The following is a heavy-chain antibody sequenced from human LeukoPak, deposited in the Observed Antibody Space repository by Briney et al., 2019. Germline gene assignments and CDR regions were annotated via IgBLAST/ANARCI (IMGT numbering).Heavy chain of an antibody. Sequence: PGGSLRLSCAASGFTFSRYFMSWVRQAPGKGPEWVSGVSGSGGSTYYADSVKGRFTISRDNSKNTLYLQMNSLRAEDTAVYYCAKGSGNRLRYFDYWGQGTLVTVSS. CDR3: AKGSGNRLRYFDY. CDR1: GFTFSRYF. D-gene: IGHD3-10*01. V-gene: IGHV3-23*01. CDR2: VSGSGGST. J-gene: IGHJ4*02.